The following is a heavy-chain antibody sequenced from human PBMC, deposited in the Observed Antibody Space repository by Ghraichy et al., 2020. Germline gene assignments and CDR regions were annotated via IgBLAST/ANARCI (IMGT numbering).Heavy chain of an antibody. Sequence: GGSLRLSCAASRFTFSGYSMHWVRQAPGKGLEWVAVISYDGSNKYFADSVKGRFTISRDNSKNTVSLQMNSLRAEDTAVYYCARDVKSSSWSYFYYAMDVWGQGTTVTVSS. D-gene: IGHD6-13*01. CDR2: ISYDGSNK. CDR1: RFTFSGYS. J-gene: IGHJ6*02. CDR3: ARDVKSSSWSYFYYAMDV. V-gene: IGHV3-30-3*01.